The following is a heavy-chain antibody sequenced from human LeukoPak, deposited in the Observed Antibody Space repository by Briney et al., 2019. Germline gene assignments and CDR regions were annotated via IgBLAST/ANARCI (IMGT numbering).Heavy chain of an antibody. J-gene: IGHJ4*02. CDR2: ISGSGGST. V-gene: IGHV3-23*01. CDR3: AKAGVSSIAARRAIDY. D-gene: IGHD6-6*01. CDR1: GFTFSSYW. Sequence: GGSLRLSCAASGFTFSSYWMSWVRQAPGKGLEWVSAISGSGGSTYYADSVKGRFTISRDNSKNTLYLQMNSLRAEDTAVYYCAKAGVSSIAARRAIDYWGQGTLVTVSS.